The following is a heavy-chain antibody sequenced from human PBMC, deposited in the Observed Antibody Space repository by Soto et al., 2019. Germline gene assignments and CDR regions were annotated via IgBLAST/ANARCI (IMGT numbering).Heavy chain of an antibody. CDR2: IYHSGST. CDR3: VGSIGAFWFDP. D-gene: IGHD5-12*01. Sequence: TAETLSLTCAVSGGSISTGNWWSWVRQPPGKGLEWIGYIYHSGSTYYNPSLKSRVTISVDRSKNQFSLKLSSVTAADTAVYYCVGSIGAFWFDPWGQGTLVTVSS. J-gene: IGHJ5*02. V-gene: IGHV4-4*02. CDR1: GGSISTGNW.